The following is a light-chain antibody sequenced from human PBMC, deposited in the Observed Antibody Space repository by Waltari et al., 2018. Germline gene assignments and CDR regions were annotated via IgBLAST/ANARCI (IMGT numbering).Light chain of an antibody. CDR1: QSLLHSNGYNY. CDR3: MQALQTPWT. J-gene: IGKJ1*01. Sequence: DIVMTQSPLSLPVTPGEPASISCRSSQSLLHSNGYNYLDWYLQTPGQSPQLLIYLGSTRASGVPDSFSGSGSVTDFTLKISRVEAEDVGVYYCMQALQTPWTFGQGTKVEIK. V-gene: IGKV2-28*01. CDR2: LGS.